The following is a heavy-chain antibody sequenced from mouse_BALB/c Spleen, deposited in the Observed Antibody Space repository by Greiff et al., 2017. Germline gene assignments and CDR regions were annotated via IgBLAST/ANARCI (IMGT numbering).Heavy chain of an antibody. CDR3: ARKGSGSSSFAY. D-gene: IGHD1-1*01. V-gene: IGHV2-6-4*01. CDR1: GFSLSRYS. CDR2: IGGGGSK. J-gene: IGHJ3*01. Sequence: VKVVESGPGLVAPSQSLSITCTVSGFSLSRYSVHWVRQPPGKGLEWLGMIGGGGSKDYNSALISRLSISKDNSKSQVFLKMTSLQTDDTAMYYCARKGSGSSSFAYWGQGTLVTVSA.